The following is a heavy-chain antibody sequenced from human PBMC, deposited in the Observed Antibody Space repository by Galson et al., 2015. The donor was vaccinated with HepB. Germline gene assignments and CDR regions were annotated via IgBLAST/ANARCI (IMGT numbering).Heavy chain of an antibody. CDR1: GFTFSSYS. J-gene: IGHJ1*01. CDR3: ARDLGCGGDCVSDFQH. D-gene: IGHD2-21*02. Sequence: SLRLSCAASGFTFSSYSMNWVRQAPGKGLEWVSSISSSSSYIYYADSVKGRFTISRDNAKNSLYLQMNSLRAEDTAAYYCARDLGCGGDCVSDFQHWGQGTLVTVSS. V-gene: IGHV3-21*01. CDR2: ISSSSSYI.